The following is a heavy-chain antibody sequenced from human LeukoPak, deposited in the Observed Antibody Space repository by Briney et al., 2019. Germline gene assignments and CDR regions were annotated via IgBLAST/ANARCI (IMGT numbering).Heavy chain of an antibody. J-gene: IGHJ4*02. D-gene: IGHD4-17*01. CDR1: GGSISSYY. Sequence: PSETLSLTCTVSGGSISSYYWSWIRQPPGKGLEWIGYIYYSGSTNYNPSLKSRVTISVDTSKNQFSLKLSSVTAADTAVYYCAAVTVTTYGNYNDYWGQGTLVTVSS. V-gene: IGHV4-59*12. CDR3: AAVTVTTYGNYNDY. CDR2: IYYSGST.